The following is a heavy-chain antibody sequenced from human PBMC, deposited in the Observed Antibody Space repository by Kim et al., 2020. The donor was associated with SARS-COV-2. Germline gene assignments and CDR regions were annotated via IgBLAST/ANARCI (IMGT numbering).Heavy chain of an antibody. Sequence: GGSLRLSCTASGFTVSSNYMNWVRQAPGKGLEWVSVIYSGGSTYYADSVKGRFTITRDNSKNTLYLQMNSLRAEDTAVYYCARVSAPPAYCSGGSCYSYYGMDVGGQGTTATVSS. CDR1: GFTVSSNY. V-gene: IGHV3-53*01. J-gene: IGHJ6*02. CDR2: IYSGGST. CDR3: ARVSAPPAYCSGGSCYSYYGMDV. D-gene: IGHD2-15*01.